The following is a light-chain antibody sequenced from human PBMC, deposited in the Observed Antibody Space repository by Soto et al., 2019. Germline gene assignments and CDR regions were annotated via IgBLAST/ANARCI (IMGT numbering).Light chain of an antibody. J-gene: IGKJ4*01. V-gene: IGKV2-28*01. CDR2: LGS. Sequence: DIVMTQSPLSLPVTPGEPASISCRSSQSLLHSNGYNYLDWYLQKPGQSPQLLIYLGSNRASGVPVRFSGSGSGTDFTLKISRVEAEDVGLYYCMQALQTPFTFGGGTNVEIK. CDR1: QSLLHSNGYNY. CDR3: MQALQTPFT.